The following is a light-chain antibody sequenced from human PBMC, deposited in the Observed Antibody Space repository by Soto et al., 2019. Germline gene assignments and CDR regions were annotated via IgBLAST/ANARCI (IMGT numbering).Light chain of an antibody. Sequence: EVVISLSPFTLSVSPGESATLSCRASQSVDGYLAWYQQKPGQAPRLLIYGASTRATGVTARFRGGGSGTEFTLTISSLQSEDSAVYYCQQYHKWPPITFGQGTRLEIK. CDR1: QSVDGY. J-gene: IGKJ5*01. CDR3: QQYHKWPPIT. CDR2: GAS. V-gene: IGKV3-15*01.